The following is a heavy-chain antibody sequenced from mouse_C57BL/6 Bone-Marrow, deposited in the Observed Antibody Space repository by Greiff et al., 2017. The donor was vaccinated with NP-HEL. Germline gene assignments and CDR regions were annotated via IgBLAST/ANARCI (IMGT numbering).Heavy chain of an antibody. CDR3: ARGRGDLDY. CDR2: ISSGSSTI. V-gene: IGHV5-17*01. CDR1: GFTFSDYG. J-gene: IGHJ2*01. Sequence: EVMLVESGGGLVKPGGSLKLSCAASGFTFSDYGMHWVRQAPEKGLEWVAYISSGSSTIYYADTVKGRFTLSRDNATNTLFLQMTGLRSEDTAMYYCARGRGDLDYWGQGTTLTVSS.